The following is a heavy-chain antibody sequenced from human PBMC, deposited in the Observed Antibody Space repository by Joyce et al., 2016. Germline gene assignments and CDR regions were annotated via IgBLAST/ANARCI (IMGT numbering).Heavy chain of an antibody. J-gene: IGHJ4*02. CDR1: GYAFINYY. D-gene: IGHD6-19*01. CDR3: ARGGLRRGSGHKELSEIDY. V-gene: IGHV1-2*04. Sequence: QVHLMQSGAEVTKPGASVKVSCKASGYAFINYYIHWVRPAPGEGLGGMGWINTYSCVTSLAKKFQGWVTMTRDASITTAYMELTSLKSDDTAVYYCARGGLRRGSGHKELSEIDYWGQGTLVTVSS. CDR2: INTYSCVT.